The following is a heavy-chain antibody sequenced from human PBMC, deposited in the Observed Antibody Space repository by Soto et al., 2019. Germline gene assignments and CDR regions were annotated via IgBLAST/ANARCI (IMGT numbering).Heavy chain of an antibody. Sequence: RFIRQPPGKGLEWIGEIYHGGNTNYHPSLKSRITMSLDKSNNQFSLNLTSVTAADTAVYYGASNKVLGLFDYWGQGTLVTVSS. CDR2: IYHGGNT. J-gene: IGHJ4*02. CDR3: ASNKVLGLFDY. V-gene: IGHV4-4*02.